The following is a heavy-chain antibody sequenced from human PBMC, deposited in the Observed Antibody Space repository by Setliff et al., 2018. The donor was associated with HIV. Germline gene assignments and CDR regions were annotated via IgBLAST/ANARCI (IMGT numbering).Heavy chain of an antibody. J-gene: IGHJ3*02. V-gene: IGHV4-4*08. CDR2: IHSSGTT. D-gene: IGHD2-15*01. Sequence: PSETLSLTCTVSGGPMSGYYWSWLRQSPVKGLEWIGYIHSSGTTNYNPSFKSRVSISLDTSRSQFSLMLSSVTAADTAIYYCAKYWRASGTYVFDIWGLGTMVTV. CDR3: AKYWRASGTYVFDI. CDR1: GGPMSGYY.